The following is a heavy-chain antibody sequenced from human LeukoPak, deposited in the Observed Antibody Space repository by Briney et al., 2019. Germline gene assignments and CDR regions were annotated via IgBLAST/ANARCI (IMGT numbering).Heavy chain of an antibody. CDR2: MSHDSSDE. Sequence: PGGSLRLSCAASGFNFGYYGMHWVRQAPGKGLEWVAIMSHDSSDEFYADSVKGRFTISRDNSKNTLYLQMNSLRAEDTAVYYCAKDIGMVRESEFDCWGQGTLVTVPS. V-gene: IGHV3-30*18. J-gene: IGHJ4*02. D-gene: IGHD3-10*01. CDR3: AKDIGMVRESEFDC. CDR1: GFNFGYYG.